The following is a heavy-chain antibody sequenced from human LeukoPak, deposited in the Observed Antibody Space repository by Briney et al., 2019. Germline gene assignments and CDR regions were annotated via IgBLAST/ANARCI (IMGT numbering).Heavy chain of an antibody. Sequence: GGSLRLSCAASGFTVSSNYMSWVRQAPGKGLEWVSVIYSGGSTYYADSVKGRFTISRHNSKNTLYLQINSLRAEDTAVYYCARVLREAFDIWGQGTMVTVSS. V-gene: IGHV3-53*04. D-gene: IGHD3-3*01. CDR3: ARVLREAFDI. CDR1: GFTVSSNY. CDR2: IYSGGST. J-gene: IGHJ3*02.